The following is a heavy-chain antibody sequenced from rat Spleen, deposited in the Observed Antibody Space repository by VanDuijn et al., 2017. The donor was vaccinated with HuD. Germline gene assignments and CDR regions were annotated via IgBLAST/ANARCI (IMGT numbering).Heavy chain of an antibody. D-gene: IGHD1-12*03. CDR2: ISSGGSP. Sequence: QVQLKESGPGLVQPSQTLSLTCTVSGFSLTGNNVHWVRQPPGKGLEWIAAISSGGSPYYNSALKSRLSISRDTSNNQVFLKMNSLQSEDTTTYYWARDLDGYFDYWGQGVMVTVSS. V-gene: IGHV2-6*01. CDR1: GFSLTGNN. J-gene: IGHJ2*01. CDR3: ARDLDGYFDY.